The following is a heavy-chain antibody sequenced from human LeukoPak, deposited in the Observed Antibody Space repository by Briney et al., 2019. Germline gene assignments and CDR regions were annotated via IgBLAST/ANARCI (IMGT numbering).Heavy chain of an antibody. CDR2: INPNSGGT. Sequence: GASVKVSCKASGYTFTDYYIHWVRQAPGQGLEWMGWINPNSGGTNYAQKFQGRVTMTRDTSISTAYMELSRLRSDDTAVYYCAATLKLRYFDWLPLRYWGQGTLVTVSS. J-gene: IGHJ4*02. CDR1: GYTFTDYY. V-gene: IGHV1-2*02. D-gene: IGHD3-9*01. CDR3: AATLKLRYFDWLPLRY.